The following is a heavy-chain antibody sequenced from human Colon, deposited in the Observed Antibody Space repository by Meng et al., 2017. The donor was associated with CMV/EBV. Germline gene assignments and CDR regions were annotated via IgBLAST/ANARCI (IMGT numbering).Heavy chain of an antibody. J-gene: IGHJ4*02. CDR1: GFSFSSYW. CDR2: INQDGSVK. Sequence: GESLKISCAASGFSFSSYWMKWVRQAPGKGLEWVANINQDGSVKYYVDALKGRFTISGDNAENSLYLQMNSLMAEDTAVYYCARATYYYDDSAFGHWGQGTLVTVSS. V-gene: IGHV3-7*04. D-gene: IGHD3-22*01. CDR3: ARATYYYDDSAFGH.